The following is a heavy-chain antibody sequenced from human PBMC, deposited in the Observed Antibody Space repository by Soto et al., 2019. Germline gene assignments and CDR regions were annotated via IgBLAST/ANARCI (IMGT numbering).Heavy chain of an antibody. V-gene: IGHV1-2*02. CDR2: INPNSGAT. J-gene: IGHJ4*02. Sequence: ASVKVSCKASGYTFTSYYMHWVRQAPGQGLEWMGWINPNSGATSYAQRFQGRVTMARDTSISTAYMELSRLTSDDTAVYYCAREGGDIVQMVYALPWYWGQGTLVTVSS. D-gene: IGHD2-8*01. CDR1: GYTFTSYY. CDR3: AREGGDIVQMVYALPWY.